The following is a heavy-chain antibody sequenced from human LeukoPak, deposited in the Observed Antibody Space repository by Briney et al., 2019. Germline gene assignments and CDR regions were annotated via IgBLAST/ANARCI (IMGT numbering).Heavy chain of an antibody. D-gene: IGHD2-2*02. CDR3: AREYRGEVYNRFDP. V-gene: IGHV4-31*03. CDR2: IYHRGST. Sequence: SQTLSPTCTVSGDSISSGGHYWSSIRQHPGKGLEWIGYIYHRGSTTYSPSLRSRLTMSVDTSKNQFSLRLSSVTAADTAVYYCAREYRGEVYNRFDPWGQGTLVTVSS. J-gene: IGHJ5*02. CDR1: GDSISSGGHY.